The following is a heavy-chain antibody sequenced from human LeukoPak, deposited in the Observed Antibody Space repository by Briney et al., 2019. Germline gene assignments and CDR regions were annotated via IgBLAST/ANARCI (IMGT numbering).Heavy chain of an antibody. J-gene: IGHJ4*02. D-gene: IGHD3-22*01. Sequence: ASVKVSCKASGGTFTSYYMHWVRQAPGQGLEWMGIINPSGGSTSYAQKFQGRVTMTRDTSTSTVYVELSSLRSEDTAVYYCARGYDSSGYYYIFSYYFDYWGQGTLVTVSS. V-gene: IGHV1-46*01. CDR3: ARGYDSSGYYYIFSYYFDY. CDR2: INPSGGST. CDR1: GGTFTSYY.